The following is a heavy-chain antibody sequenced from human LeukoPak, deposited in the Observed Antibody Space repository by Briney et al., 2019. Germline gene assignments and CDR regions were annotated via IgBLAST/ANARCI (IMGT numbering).Heavy chain of an antibody. CDR2: ISYDGSNK. D-gene: IGHD1-26*01. Sequence: GGSLRLSCAASGFTFSSYGMHWVRQAPGKGLEWVAVISYDGSNKYCADSVKGRFTISRDNSKNTLYLQMNSLRAEDSAVYYCARLWFSGSYHYYYYMDVWGKGTTVTVSS. CDR1: GFTFSSYG. V-gene: IGHV3-30*03. J-gene: IGHJ6*03. CDR3: ARLWFSGSYHYYYYMDV.